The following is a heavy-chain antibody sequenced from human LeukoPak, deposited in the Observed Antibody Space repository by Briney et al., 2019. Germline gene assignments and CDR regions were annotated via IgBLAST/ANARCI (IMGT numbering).Heavy chain of an antibody. Sequence: APVKVSCKASGYTFSSYGISWVRQAPGQGLGWWGWISAYNGNTNYAQKLQGRVTMTTDTSTSTAYMELRSLRSGDTAVYYCARDLRIAKAYYYGMDVWGQGTTVTVSS. V-gene: IGHV1-18*01. D-gene: IGHD6-13*01. CDR2: ISAYNGNT. CDR1: GYTFSSYG. J-gene: IGHJ6*02. CDR3: ARDLRIAKAYYYGMDV.